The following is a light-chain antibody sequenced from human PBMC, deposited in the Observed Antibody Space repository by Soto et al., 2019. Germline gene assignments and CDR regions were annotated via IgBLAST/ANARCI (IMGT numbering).Light chain of an antibody. CDR1: SSDVGGYNY. CDR3: CSYAGSPYV. V-gene: IGLV2-11*01. Sequence: QSALTQPRSVSGSPGQSVTISCTGTSSDVGGYNYVSWYQQHPGKAPKLMIYDVSERPSGVPDRFSGSKSGNTASLTISGLQAEDEADYYCCSYAGSPYVLGTGTKLTVL. CDR2: DVS. J-gene: IGLJ1*01.